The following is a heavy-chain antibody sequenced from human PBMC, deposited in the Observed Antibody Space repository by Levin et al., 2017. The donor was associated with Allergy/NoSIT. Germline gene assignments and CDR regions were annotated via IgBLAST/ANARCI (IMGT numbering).Heavy chain of an antibody. CDR2: IWYDGSNK. J-gene: IGHJ2*01. Sequence: GESLKISCAASGFTFSSYGMHWVRQAPGKGLEWVAVIWYDGSNKYYADSVKGRFTISRDNSKNTLYLQMNSLRAEDTAVYYCARDTSSSPYWYFDLWGRGTLVTVSS. D-gene: IGHD6-6*01. CDR3: ARDTSSSPYWYFDL. V-gene: IGHV3-33*01. CDR1: GFTFSSYG.